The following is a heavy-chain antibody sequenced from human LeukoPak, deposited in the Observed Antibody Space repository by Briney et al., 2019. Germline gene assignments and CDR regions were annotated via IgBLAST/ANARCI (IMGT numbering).Heavy chain of an antibody. Sequence: GGSLRLSCAASGFTFSDYYMSWIRQAPGKGLEWVSYISSSGSTIYYADSVKGRFTISRDNTNNALSLQMTDLRAEDTAVYYCARSGFTSGAGPFNMWGHGTVVTVS. D-gene: IGHD2-8*02. J-gene: IGHJ3*02. CDR2: ISSSGSTI. CDR1: GFTFSDYY. V-gene: IGHV3-11*01. CDR3: ARSGFTSGAGPFNM.